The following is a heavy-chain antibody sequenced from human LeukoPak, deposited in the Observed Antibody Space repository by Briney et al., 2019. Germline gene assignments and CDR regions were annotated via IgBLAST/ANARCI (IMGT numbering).Heavy chain of an antibody. CDR3: ARHLSTTYDY. CDR2: IYYSGST. D-gene: IGHD1-1*01. J-gene: IGHJ4*02. Sequence: PSETLSLTCTVSGGSFSSGGYYWGWIRQPPEKGLEWIGSIYYSGSTYYNPSLKSRVAVSVDTSKNQFSLKLNSVTAADTAVYYCARHLSTTYDYWGQGTLVTVSS. CDR1: GGSFSSGGYY. V-gene: IGHV4-39*01.